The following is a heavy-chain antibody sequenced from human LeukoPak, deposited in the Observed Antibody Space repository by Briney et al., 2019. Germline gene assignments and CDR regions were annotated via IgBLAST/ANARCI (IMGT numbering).Heavy chain of an antibody. Sequence: PSESLSRTWSVYGGSINNYYCSWIRLPPGKGLGWIGYIHYNGTTTYNPSLKTRLTMSVDTSKNHFSLKLTAVTAADTAVYYCARSNVAISAAEDYWGQGTLVTVSS. CDR3: ARSNVAISAAEDY. CDR1: GGSINNYY. CDR2: IHYNGTT. V-gene: IGHV4-59*01. J-gene: IGHJ4*02. D-gene: IGHD6-13*01.